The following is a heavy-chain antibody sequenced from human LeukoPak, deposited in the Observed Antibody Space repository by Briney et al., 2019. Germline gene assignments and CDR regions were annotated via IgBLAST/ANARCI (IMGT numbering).Heavy chain of an antibody. J-gene: IGHJ5*02. CDR2: INPNSGGT. CDR3: ARNWNNKSSYDYKRSWFDP. D-gene: IGHD3-16*01. CDR1: GYTFTGYY. Sequence: ASVKVSCKASGYTFTGYYMHWVRQAPGQGLEWMGWINPNSGGTNYAQKFQGRVTMTRDTSISTAYMELSRLRSDDTAVYYYARNWNNKSSYDYKRSWFDPWGQGTLVTVSS. V-gene: IGHV1-2*02.